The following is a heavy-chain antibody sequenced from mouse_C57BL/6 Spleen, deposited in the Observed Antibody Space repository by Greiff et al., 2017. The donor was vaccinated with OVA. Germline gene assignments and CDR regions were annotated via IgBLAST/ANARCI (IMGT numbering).Heavy chain of an antibody. Sequence: DVKLVESGGGLVQPGGSLKLSCAASGFTFSDYYMYWVRQTPEKRLEWVAYISNGGGSTYYPDTVKGRFTISRDNAKNTLYLQMSRLKSEDTAMYYCARHYRYDYGSSYDWYFDVWGTGTTVTVSS. CDR1: GFTFSDYY. CDR2: ISNGGGST. CDR3: ARHYRYDYGSSYDWYFDV. V-gene: IGHV5-12*01. D-gene: IGHD1-1*01. J-gene: IGHJ1*03.